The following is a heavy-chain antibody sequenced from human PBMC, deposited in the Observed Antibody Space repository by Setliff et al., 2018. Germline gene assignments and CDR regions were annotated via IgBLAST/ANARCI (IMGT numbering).Heavy chain of an antibody. V-gene: IGHV5-51*01. CDR2: IHPADYDT. J-gene: IGHJ4*02. CDR1: GNGFTDLW. CDR3: ARHENQYALDY. Sequence: GESLKISCKVSGNGFTDLWIAWVRQTPGKGLEWMGIIHPADYDTRYSPSLQGQVTFSADRSISTAHLQWDSLKASDTAMYYCARHENQYALDYWGQGTLVTVSS. D-gene: IGHD2-2*01.